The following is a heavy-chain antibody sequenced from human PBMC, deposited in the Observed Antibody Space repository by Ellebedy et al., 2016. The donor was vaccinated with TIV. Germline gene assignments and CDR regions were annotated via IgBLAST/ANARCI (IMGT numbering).Heavy chain of an antibody. CDR2: INPTTTST. Sequence: ASVKVSXXASGYTFINYYMHWVRQAPGQGLEWMGVINPTTTSTTYAQEFQGRASMTRDTSTSTVYMEMSNLRSEDTAVYYCARGGQYNSGWYTRDYYFYYMDVWGQGTTVTVSS. J-gene: IGHJ6*02. CDR3: ARGGQYNSGWYTRDYYFYYMDV. CDR1: GYTFINYY. V-gene: IGHV1-46*01. D-gene: IGHD6-19*01.